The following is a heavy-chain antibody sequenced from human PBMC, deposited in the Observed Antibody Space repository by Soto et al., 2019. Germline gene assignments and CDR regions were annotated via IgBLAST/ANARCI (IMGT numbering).Heavy chain of an antibody. CDR2: ISAYTGAT. V-gene: IGHV1-18*01. J-gene: IGHJ3*02. Sequence: QVQLVQSGPELTKPGASVKVSCKASGYTFRNYGINWVRQAPGQGLEWMGWISAYTGATNYAPKFQGRVTMPTDTPPRTAYMELRSLRSDDTAVYYCARAGRQFVPNSDNFDIWSQGTTVTVSS. D-gene: IGHD6-6*01. CDR1: GYTFRNYG. CDR3: ARAGRQFVPNSDNFDI.